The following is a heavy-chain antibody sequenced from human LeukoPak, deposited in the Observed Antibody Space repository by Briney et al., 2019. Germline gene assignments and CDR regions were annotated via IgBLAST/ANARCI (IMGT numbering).Heavy chain of an antibody. Sequence: GGSLRLSCADSGFTFSSHWMHWVRQAPGKGLVWVSRIKYDASSTSYADSVKGRFTISRDNAKNSVSLQMNNLRAEDTGVYFCARDPTYYLRYGHFESWGQGILVTVSS. CDR2: IKYDASST. V-gene: IGHV3-74*01. CDR1: GFTFSSHW. J-gene: IGHJ4*02. CDR3: ARDPTYYLRYGHFES. D-gene: IGHD4-17*01.